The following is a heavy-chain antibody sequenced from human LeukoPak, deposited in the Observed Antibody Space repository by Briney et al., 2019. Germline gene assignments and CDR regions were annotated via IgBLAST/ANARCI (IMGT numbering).Heavy chain of an antibody. J-gene: IGHJ4*02. Sequence: ASVKVSCKAFGYTFTSYGISWVRQAPGQGLEWMGWISAYNGNTNYAQKLQGRVTMTTDTSTSTAYMELRSLRSDDTAVYYCARVVGFYGSGSYPGPFDYWGQGTLVTVSS. D-gene: IGHD3-10*01. CDR3: ARVVGFYGSGSYPGPFDY. CDR2: ISAYNGNT. CDR1: GYTFTSYG. V-gene: IGHV1-18*01.